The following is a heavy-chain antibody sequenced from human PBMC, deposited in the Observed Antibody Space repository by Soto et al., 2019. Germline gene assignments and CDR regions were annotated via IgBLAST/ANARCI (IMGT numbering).Heavy chain of an antibody. J-gene: IGHJ4*02. CDR1: GFTFTNYA. D-gene: IGHD3-22*01. Sequence: EVQLMESGGGLVHPGGSLRLSCAASGFTFTNYAMSWVLQAPGKGLEWVSFTRGSGGSTYYADSEKGRFTISRDNSKNTLYLQMESLRVEDTAVYYCAKVIVVIAAAGDYFDHWGQGPLVTVSS. CDR3: AKVIVVIAAAGDYFDH. V-gene: IGHV3-23*01. CDR2: TRGSGGST.